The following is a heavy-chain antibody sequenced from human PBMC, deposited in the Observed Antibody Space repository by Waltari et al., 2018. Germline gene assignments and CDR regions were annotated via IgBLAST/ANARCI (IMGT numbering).Heavy chain of an antibody. V-gene: IGHV4-34*01. D-gene: IGHD3-10*01. CDR3: ARGCMVQGVMVDWFDP. Sequence: QVQLQQWGAGLLKPSETLSLTCAVYGGSFSGYYWSWIRQPPGKGLEWIGAITHSGSTNYNTSVKSRVTISVDTAKNQCSLKLSSVTAADTAVYDCARGCMVQGVMVDWFDPWGQGTLVTVSS. CDR2: ITHSGST. CDR1: GGSFSGYY. J-gene: IGHJ5*02.